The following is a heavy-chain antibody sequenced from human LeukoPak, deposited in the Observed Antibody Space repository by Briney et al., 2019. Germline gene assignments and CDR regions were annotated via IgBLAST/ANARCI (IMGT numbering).Heavy chain of an antibody. CDR2: INPSGGST. Sequence: EASVKVSCKASGYTFTSYYMHWVRQAPGQGLEWMGIINPSGGSTSYAQKFQGRVTMTRDTSTSTVYMELSSLRSEDTAVYYRAREGIYCSGGSCYTLLFDYWGQGTLVTVSS. V-gene: IGHV1-46*01. D-gene: IGHD2-15*01. CDR1: GYTFTSYY. J-gene: IGHJ4*02. CDR3: AREGIYCSGGSCYTLLFDY.